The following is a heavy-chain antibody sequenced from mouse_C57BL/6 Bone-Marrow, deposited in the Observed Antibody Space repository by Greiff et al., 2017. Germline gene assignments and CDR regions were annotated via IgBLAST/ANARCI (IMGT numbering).Heavy chain of an antibody. V-gene: IGHV8-12*01. D-gene: IGHD2-14*01. Sequence: QVQLQQSGPGILQSSQTLSLTCSFSGFSLRTSGMGVSWIRPPSGKGLEWLVHIYWDDDKRYNPSLKSRPPISTDPSRNHVFLQIPRADTADTATYYCARSANVYVGWYFSVWGTGTTVTVAA. CDR3: ARSANVYVGWYFSV. J-gene: IGHJ1*03. CDR2: IYWDDDK. CDR1: GFSLRTSGMG.